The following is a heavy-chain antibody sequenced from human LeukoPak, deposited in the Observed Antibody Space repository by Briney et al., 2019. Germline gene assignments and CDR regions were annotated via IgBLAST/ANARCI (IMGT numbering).Heavy chain of an antibody. CDR3: AKAPYDYGDSYFDY. D-gene: IGHD4-17*01. J-gene: IGHJ4*02. CDR1: GLTFSNSA. V-gene: IGHV3-23*01. CDR2: ISGSGGST. Sequence: GGSLRLSCAVSGLTFSNSAMSWVRQAPGKGLEWVSAISGSGGSTYYADSVKGRFTISRDNSKNTLYLQTNSLRAEDTAAYYCAKAPYDYGDSYFDYWGQGTLVTVSS.